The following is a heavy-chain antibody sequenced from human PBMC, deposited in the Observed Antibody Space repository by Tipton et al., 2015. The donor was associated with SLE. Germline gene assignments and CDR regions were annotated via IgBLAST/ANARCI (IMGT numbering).Heavy chain of an antibody. CDR3: ARLDIAAPAGLDY. J-gene: IGHJ4*02. D-gene: IGHD6-6*01. CDR1: GGSISSSSYY. V-gene: IGHV4-39*01. Sequence: LRLSCTVSGGSISSSSYYWGWIRQPPGKGLEWIGSIYYSGSTYYNPSLKSRVTISVDTSKNQFSLKLSSVTAADTAVCYCARLDIAAPAGLDYWGQGTLVTVSS. CDR2: IYYSGST.